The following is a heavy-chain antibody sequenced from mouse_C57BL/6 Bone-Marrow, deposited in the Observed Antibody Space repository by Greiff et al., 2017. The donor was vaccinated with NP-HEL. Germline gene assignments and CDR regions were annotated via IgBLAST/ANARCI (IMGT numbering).Heavy chain of an antibody. J-gene: IGHJ1*03. CDR2: INPSTGGT. CDR1: GYSFTGYY. D-gene: IGHD1-1*02. Sequence: VQLQQSGPELVKPGASVKISCKASGYSFTGYYMNWVKQSPEKSLEWIGEINPSTGGTTYNQKFKAKATLTVDKSSSTAYMQLKSLTSEDSAVYVCARYGVYFDVWGTGTTLTVSS. CDR3: ARYGVYFDV. V-gene: IGHV1-42*01.